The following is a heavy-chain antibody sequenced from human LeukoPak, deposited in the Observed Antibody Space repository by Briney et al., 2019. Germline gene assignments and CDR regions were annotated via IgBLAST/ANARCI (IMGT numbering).Heavy chain of an antibody. Sequence: SETLSLTCAVYGGSFSGYYWSWIRQPPGKGLEWIGEINHSGSTNYNPSLKSRVTISVDTSKNQFSLKLSSVTAADTAVYYCARHGYSSSWYRSSEYFQHWGQGTLVTVSS. CDR3: ARHGYSSSWYRSSEYFQH. CDR1: GGSFSGYY. V-gene: IGHV4-34*01. J-gene: IGHJ1*01. D-gene: IGHD6-13*01. CDR2: INHSGST.